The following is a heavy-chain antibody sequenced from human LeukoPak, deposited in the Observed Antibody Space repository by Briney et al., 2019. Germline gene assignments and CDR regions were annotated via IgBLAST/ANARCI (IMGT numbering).Heavy chain of an antibody. D-gene: IGHD3-22*01. J-gene: IGHJ5*02. Sequence: SETLSLTCTVSGGSISSSSYYWGWIRQPPGKGLEWIGSIYYSGSTYYNPSLKSRVTISVDTSKNQFSLKLSSVTAADTAVYYCARDAPHYYYDSNFRWLDPWGQGTLVTVSS. CDR3: ARDAPHYYYDSNFRWLDP. V-gene: IGHV4-39*07. CDR2: IYYSGST. CDR1: GGSISSSSYY.